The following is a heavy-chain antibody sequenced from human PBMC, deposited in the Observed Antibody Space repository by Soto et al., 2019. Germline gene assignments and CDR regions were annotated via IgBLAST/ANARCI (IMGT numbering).Heavy chain of an antibody. CDR2: RYYSEST. J-gene: IGHJ4*02. CDR3: ARTKCSGGSCYSWSLDY. D-gene: IGHD2-15*01. V-gene: IGHV4-31*02. CDR1: GGYITTGGYY. Sequence: PLETQSVTWTVSGGYITTGGYYWSWIRQLPGKGLEWIGHRYYSESTYYNPSLKSRVSISLDTSKNQFSLKLSFVTAADTAMYYCARTKCSGGSCYSWSLDYWGQGTPVTVSS.